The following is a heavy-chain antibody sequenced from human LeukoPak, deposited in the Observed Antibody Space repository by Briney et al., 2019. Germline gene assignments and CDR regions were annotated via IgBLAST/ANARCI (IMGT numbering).Heavy chain of an antibody. Sequence: SQTLSLTCAISGDSVSSKSAAWNWIRQSPSRGLEWLGRTYYRSKWSSGYAESVKSRITINPNTSKNQFSLQLKSVTPEDMAVYYCARRLTQYDCFDPWGQGILVTVSS. CDR2: TYYRSKWSS. V-gene: IGHV6-1*01. CDR1: GDSVSSKSAA. D-gene: IGHD2-2*01. J-gene: IGHJ5*02. CDR3: ARRLTQYDCFDP.